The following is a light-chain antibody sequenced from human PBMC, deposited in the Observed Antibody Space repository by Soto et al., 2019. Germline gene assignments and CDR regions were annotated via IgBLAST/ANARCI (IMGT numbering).Light chain of an antibody. CDR1: SSDVGGYNY. CDR2: EVS. Sequence: QAVLTQPPSASGSPGQSVTISCTGTSSDVGGYNYVSWYQQHPGKAPKLMIYEVSKRPSGVPDRFSGSKSGNTASLTVSGLQAEDEADYYCSSYAGSNNFENVVFGRGTKLTVL. J-gene: IGLJ2*01. CDR3: SSYAGSNNFENVV. V-gene: IGLV2-8*01.